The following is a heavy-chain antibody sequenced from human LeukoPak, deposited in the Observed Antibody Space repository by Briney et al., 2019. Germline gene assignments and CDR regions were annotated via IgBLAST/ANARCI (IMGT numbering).Heavy chain of an antibody. Sequence: SETLSLTCTVSGGSISNYYWSWIRQPPGKGLEWIGYIYYSGSTNYNPSLKSRVTISVDTSKNQFSLKLSSVTAADTAVYYCARLDIVVVPVTQYYFDYWGQGTLDTVSS. V-gene: IGHV4-59*08. D-gene: IGHD2-2*03. CDR1: GGSISNYY. CDR3: ARLDIVVVPVTQYYFDY. J-gene: IGHJ4*02. CDR2: IYYSGST.